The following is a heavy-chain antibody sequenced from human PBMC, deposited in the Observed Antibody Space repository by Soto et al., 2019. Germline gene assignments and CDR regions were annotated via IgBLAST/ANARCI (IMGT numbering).Heavy chain of an antibody. V-gene: IGHV3-21*01. CDR3: ARVAY. CDR1: GFIFSSFS. Sequence: RGSLRLSCAASGFIFSSFSMNWVRQVPGKGLEWVASISSGSSDTWYADSVKGRFIISRDNAQNSLFLQMNTLRPEDTAMYYCARVAYWGPGTQVTVSS. J-gene: IGHJ4*02. CDR2: ISSGSSDT.